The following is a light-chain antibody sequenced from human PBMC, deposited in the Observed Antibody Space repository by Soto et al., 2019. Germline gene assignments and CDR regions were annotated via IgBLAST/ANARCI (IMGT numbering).Light chain of an antibody. CDR1: QTLSTNS. V-gene: IGKV3-20*01. CDR3: QQYNDSPLT. CDR2: AAS. J-gene: IGKJ3*01. Sequence: EIGLTQSPGTLSLSPGERATLSCRASQTLSTNSLAWYQQRPGQTPRLLIYAASTRDTDIPDRFNGSGSGSDVALTISRLEPEDFALYYCQQYNDSPLTFGPGTKVDVK.